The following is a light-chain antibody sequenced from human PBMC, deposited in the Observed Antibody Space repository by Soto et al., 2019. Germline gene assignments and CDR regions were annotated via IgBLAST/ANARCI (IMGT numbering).Light chain of an antibody. Sequence: DIQMTQSPSSLSASVGDRVTITCRASQSISSYLNWYQQKPGKAPKLLIYAASSLQSGVPSRFSGSGSGTDFTLTISSLEPEDFAVYYCQQRSNWPRWTFGQGTKVDIK. CDR2: AAS. CDR3: QQRSNWPRWT. CDR1: QSISSY. J-gene: IGKJ1*01. V-gene: IGKV1-39*01.